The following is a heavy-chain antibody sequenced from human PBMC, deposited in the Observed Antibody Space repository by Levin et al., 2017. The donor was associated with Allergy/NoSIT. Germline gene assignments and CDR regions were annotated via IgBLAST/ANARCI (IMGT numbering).Heavy chain of an antibody. CDR2: TYYRSKWYN. V-gene: IGHV6-1*01. CDR1: GDSVSSNSAA. D-gene: IGHD3-10*01. J-gene: IGHJ5*02. Sequence: SETLPLTCAISGDSVSSNSAAWNWIRQSPSRGLEWLGRTYYRSKWYNDYAVSVKSRITINPDTSKNQFSLQLNSVTPEDTAVYYCARAARLDYYGSGSDGGWFDPWGQGTLVTVSS. CDR3: ARAARLDYYGSGSDGGWFDP.